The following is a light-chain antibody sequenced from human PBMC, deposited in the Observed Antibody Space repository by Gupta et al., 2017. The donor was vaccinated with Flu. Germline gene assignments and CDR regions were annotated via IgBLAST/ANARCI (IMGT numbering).Light chain of an antibody. CDR1: QDIKNY. CDR3: QQYDKLPRT. Sequence: IQMTQSPSSLSASVGDRVTITCQATQDIKNYLNWYQQKPGKAPKLLIYDASNLETGVPSRFSGSGSGTDFTFTISSLQPEDIATYYCQQYDKLPRTFGGGTGVEIK. V-gene: IGKV1-33*01. CDR2: DAS. J-gene: IGKJ4*01.